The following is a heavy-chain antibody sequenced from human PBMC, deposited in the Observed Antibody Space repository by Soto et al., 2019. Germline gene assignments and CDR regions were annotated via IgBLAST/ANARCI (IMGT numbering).Heavy chain of an antibody. V-gene: IGHV2-70*01. CDR3: ARSDYYGSGSYSYYFDY. CDR1: GFSLSTSGMC. CDR2: IDWDDDK. D-gene: IGHD3-10*01. J-gene: IGHJ4*02. Sequence: SGPTLVNPTQTLTLTCTFSGFSLSTSGMCVSWIRQPPGKALERLALIDWDDDKYYSTSLKTRLTISKDTSKNQVVLTMTNMDPVDTATYYCARSDYYGSGSYSYYFDYWGQGTLVTVSS.